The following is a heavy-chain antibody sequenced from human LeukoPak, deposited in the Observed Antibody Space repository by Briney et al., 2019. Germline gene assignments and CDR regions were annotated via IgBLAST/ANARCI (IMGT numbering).Heavy chain of an antibody. V-gene: IGHV4-59*08. CDR2: IYYSGST. J-gene: IGHJ4*02. CDR1: GGSISSYY. Sequence: SETLSLTCTVSGGSISSYYWSWIRQPPGKGLEWIGYIYYSGSTNYNPSLKSRVTISVDTSKNQFSLKLSSVTAADTAVYYCARRWIRGYSGYDHAYFDYWGQGTLVTVSS. CDR3: ARRWIRGYSGYDHAYFDY. D-gene: IGHD5-12*01.